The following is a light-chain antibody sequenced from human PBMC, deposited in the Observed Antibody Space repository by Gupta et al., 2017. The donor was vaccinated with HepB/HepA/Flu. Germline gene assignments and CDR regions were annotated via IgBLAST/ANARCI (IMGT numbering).Light chain of an antibody. CDR3: KSVDSSNTWV. Sequence: SSEVTQPPSVSVSPGQTARITCSGNTLPKEFVYWYQQKPGQAPLLIIYKDTERPSGIPERFSGSSSGTTVTLTISGVQAEDEADYYCKSVDSSNTWVFGGGTHLTVL. J-gene: IGLJ3*02. CDR2: KDT. CDR1: TLPKEF. V-gene: IGLV3-25*03.